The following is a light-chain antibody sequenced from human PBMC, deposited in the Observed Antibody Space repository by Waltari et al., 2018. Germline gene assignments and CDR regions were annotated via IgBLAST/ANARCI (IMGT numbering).Light chain of an antibody. J-gene: IGKJ4*01. CDR3: QQRSTWPPS. V-gene: IGKV3-11*01. CDR2: DVY. Sequence: EIVLTQSPATLSLSPGERATLSCRASQSVSIYLAWYQQKPGQSPRILIYDVYKRATGIPARISGSGSGTDFTLTISSLEPEDFAVYYCQQRSTWPPSFGGGTKVEIK. CDR1: QSVSIY.